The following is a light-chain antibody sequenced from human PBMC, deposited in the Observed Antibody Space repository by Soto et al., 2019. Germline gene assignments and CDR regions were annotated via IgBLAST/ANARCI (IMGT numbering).Light chain of an antibody. CDR3: ETWDSNTRV. CDR2: LEGSGSY. J-gene: IGLJ3*02. CDR1: SGHSSYI. V-gene: IGLV4-60*02. Sequence: QPVLTQSSSASASLGSSVKLTCTLSSGHSSYIIAWHQQQPGKAPRYLMKLEGSGSYNKGSGVPDRFSGSSSAADRYLTISNLQFEDEADYYCETWDSNTRVFGGGTKLTVL.